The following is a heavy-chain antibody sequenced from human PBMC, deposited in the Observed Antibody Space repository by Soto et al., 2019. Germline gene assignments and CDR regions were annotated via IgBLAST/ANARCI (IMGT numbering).Heavy chain of an antibody. V-gene: IGHV3-30*18. CDR3: AKDSYYYDSSGSLDY. Sequence: PGGSLRLSCAASGFTFSSYGMHWVRQAPGKGLEWVAVISYDGSNKYYADSVKGRFTISRDNSKNTLYLQMNSLRAEDTAVYYCAKDSYYYDSSGSLDYWCQGPVVTGSS. CDR2: ISYDGSNK. D-gene: IGHD3-22*01. CDR1: GFTFSSYG. J-gene: IGHJ4*02.